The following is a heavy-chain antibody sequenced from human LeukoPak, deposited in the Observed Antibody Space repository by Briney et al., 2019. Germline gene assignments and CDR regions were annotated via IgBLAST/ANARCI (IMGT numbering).Heavy chain of an antibody. D-gene: IGHD2-15*01. CDR3: ARGGGYGRNWFDP. CDR2: TYTSGSS. J-gene: IGHJ5*02. CDR1: GGSIGSYH. Sequence: PSETLSLTCIVSGGSIGSYHWSWIRQPAGKRLEWIGHTYTSGSSNYNPSLKSRVTMSVDTSNNQFSLKLNSVTAADTAVYYCARGGGYGRNWFDPWGQGTLVIVSS. V-gene: IGHV4-4*07.